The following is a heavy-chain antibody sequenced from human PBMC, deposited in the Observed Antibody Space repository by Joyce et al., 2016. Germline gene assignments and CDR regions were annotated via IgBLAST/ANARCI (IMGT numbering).Heavy chain of an antibody. CDR3: TTPSCAN. CDR1: GIIFSNKE. Sequence: EVQLVEYGGGLLQPGGSLRLSCAAAGIIFSNKEMNWVRQAPGKGLEWISSINSDDSRIHYADSVRGRFTISRDNARNSLFLEMNSLGVEDTAMYYCTTPSCANWGQGSLVTVSS. D-gene: IGHD2-2*01. J-gene: IGHJ4*02. CDR2: INSDDSRI. V-gene: IGHV3-48*03.